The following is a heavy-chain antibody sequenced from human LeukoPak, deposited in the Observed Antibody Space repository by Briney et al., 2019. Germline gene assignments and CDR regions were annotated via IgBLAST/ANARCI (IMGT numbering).Heavy chain of an antibody. CDR2: ISSSGSTI. CDR3: ARDQVFTMIVVGAGLDV. J-gene: IGHJ6*02. Sequence: PGESLRLSCAASGFTFSSYEMNWVRQAPGKGLEWVSYISSSGSTIYYADSVKRRFTISRDNANNSLYLQMNSLRAEDTAVYYFARDQVFTMIVVGAGLDVWGQGTTVTVSS. CDR1: GFTFSSYE. D-gene: IGHD3-22*01. V-gene: IGHV3-48*03.